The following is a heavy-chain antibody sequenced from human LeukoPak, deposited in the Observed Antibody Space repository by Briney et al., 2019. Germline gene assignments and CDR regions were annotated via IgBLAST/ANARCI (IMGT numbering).Heavy chain of an antibody. Sequence: SETLSLTCTVSGESISGFYWTWIRQPPGKGLEWIGYIYYTGGTYSNPSLKSRVTISVDTSKNQFFLTLRSVAAADTAFYYCARIGYSYGPQYYFDYWGQGTLVTVSS. CDR2: IYYTGGT. D-gene: IGHD5-18*01. J-gene: IGHJ4*02. CDR3: ARIGYSYGPQYYFDY. V-gene: IGHV4-59*12. CDR1: GESISGFY.